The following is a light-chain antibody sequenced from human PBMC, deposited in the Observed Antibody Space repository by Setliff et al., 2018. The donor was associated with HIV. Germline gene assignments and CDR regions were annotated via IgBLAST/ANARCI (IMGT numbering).Light chain of an antibody. J-gene: IGLJ1*01. Sequence: QSALTQPASVSGSPGQSITISCTGTGSDVGTSKYVSWYQQHPGKAPKLIIYDVTTRPSGVFNRFSGSKSGNTASLTISGLQAEDEADYYCSIHRSRGYVFGTGTKVTVL. CDR3: SIHRSRGYV. CDR1: GSDVGTSKY. CDR2: DVT. V-gene: IGLV2-14*03.